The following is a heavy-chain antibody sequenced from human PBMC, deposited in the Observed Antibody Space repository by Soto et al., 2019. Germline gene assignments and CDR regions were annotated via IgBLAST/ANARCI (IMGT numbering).Heavy chain of an antibody. CDR2: ISSSGSTI. J-gene: IGHJ6*02. V-gene: IGHV3-48*03. Sequence: PGGSLRLSCAASGFTFSSYEMNWVRQAPGKGLEWVSYISSSGSTIFYADSVKGRFTISRDNAKNSLYLQMNSLRAEDTAGYYCARDDGLGMAPYYGMDVWGQGTTGTVSS. CDR3: ARDDGLGMAPYYGMDV. CDR1: GFTFSSYE. D-gene: IGHD3-10*01.